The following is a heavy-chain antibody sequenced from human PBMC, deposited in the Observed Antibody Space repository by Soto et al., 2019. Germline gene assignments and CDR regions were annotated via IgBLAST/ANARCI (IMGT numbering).Heavy chain of an antibody. CDR3: ARDPAIYSGKFDYGLDV. CDR2: IGTSGKTI. J-gene: IGHJ6*02. V-gene: IGHV3-48*03. D-gene: IGHD4-4*01. Sequence: GGSLRLSCAVSGFTFSSYEMDWVRQAPGKGLEWASYIGTSGKTIYYADSVRGRFTISRDNAKNSLYLQMNSLRAEDTAVYFCARDPAIYSGKFDYGLDVWGRGTTVTVSS. CDR1: GFTFSSYE.